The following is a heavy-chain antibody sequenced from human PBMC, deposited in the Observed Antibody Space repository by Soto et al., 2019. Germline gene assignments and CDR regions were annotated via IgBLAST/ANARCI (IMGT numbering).Heavy chain of an antibody. CDR1: GYTFINYH. CDR3: AESPRGEMATD. J-gene: IGHJ4*02. D-gene: IGHD5-12*01. V-gene: IGHV1-18*03. CDR2: INTYNGMT. Sequence: QVQLVQSGGEVKKPGASVTVSCKASGYTFINYHITWVRQAPGQGLEWMAWINTYNGMTDYAQKFQGRVTMTRDTSTSTPYRERRKLRSEDMAVYFCAESPRGEMATDWGQGTVVTVSS.